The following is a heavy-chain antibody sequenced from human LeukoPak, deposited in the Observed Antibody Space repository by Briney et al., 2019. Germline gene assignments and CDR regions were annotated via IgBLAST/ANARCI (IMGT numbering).Heavy chain of an antibody. V-gene: IGHV4-59*01. J-gene: IGHJ5*02. D-gene: IGHD4-17*01. CDR1: GDSISSYY. CDR3: ARDSVTTGWSWFDP. Sequence: SETLSLTCTVSGDSISSYYWSWIRQPPGKGLEWIGHIYYSGSTNYNPSLKSRVTISVDTSKNQFSLKLSSVTAADTAVYYCARDSVTTGWSWFDPWGQGTLVTVSS. CDR2: IYYSGST.